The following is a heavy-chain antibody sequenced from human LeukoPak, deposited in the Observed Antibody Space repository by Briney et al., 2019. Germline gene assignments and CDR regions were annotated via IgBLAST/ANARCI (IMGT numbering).Heavy chain of an antibody. CDR3: ARSAFSSSWFDY. J-gene: IGHJ4*02. D-gene: IGHD6-13*01. CDR2: INHSGST. Sequence: SETLSLTCAVYGGSFSGYYWSWIRQPPGKGLEWIGEINHSGSTNYNPSLKSRVTISVDTSKNQFSLKLSSVTAADTAVYYCARSAFSSSWFDYWGQGTLVTVSS. V-gene: IGHV4-34*01. CDR1: GGSFSGYY.